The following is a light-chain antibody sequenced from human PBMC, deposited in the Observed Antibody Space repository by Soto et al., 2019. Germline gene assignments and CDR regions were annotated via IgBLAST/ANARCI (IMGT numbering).Light chain of an antibody. J-gene: IGLJ1*01. CDR1: SSNIGARYD. CDR3: QSYDNSLSGSYV. Sequence: QSVLTQPPSVSWAPGQRVTISCTGGSSNIGARYDVHWYQQLPGSAPKLLIYRNNHRPSGVPDRFSDSKSGTSASLAITGLQAEDEADYYCQSYDNSLSGSYVFGTGTKVTVL. V-gene: IGLV1-40*01. CDR2: RNN.